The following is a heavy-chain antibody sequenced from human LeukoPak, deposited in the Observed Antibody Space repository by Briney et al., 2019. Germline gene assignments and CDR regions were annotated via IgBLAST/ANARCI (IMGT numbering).Heavy chain of an antibody. V-gene: IGHV3-7*01. D-gene: IGHD6-13*01. CDR3: AGHSSSWSN. Sequence: GGSLRLSCAASGFTFSSYWMRWVRQAPGKGLEWVANIKQDGSEKYYVDSVKGRFTISRDNAKNSLYLQMNRLRAEDTAVYYCAGHSSSWSNWGQGTLVTVSS. CDR1: GFTFSSYW. J-gene: IGHJ4*02. CDR2: IKQDGSEK.